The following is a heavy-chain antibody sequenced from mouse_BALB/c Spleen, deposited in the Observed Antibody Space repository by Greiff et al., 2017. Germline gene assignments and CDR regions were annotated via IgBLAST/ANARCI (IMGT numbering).Heavy chain of an antibody. CDR1: GFSLTSYG. CDR3: ARESRITTVVALDY. D-gene: IGHD1-1*01. J-gene: IGHJ2*01. V-gene: IGHV2-9*02. CDR2: IWAGGST. Sequence: VKLMESGPGLVAPSQSLSITCTVSGFSLTSYGVHWVRQPPGKGLEWLGVIWAGGSTNYNSALMSRLSISKDNSKSQVFLKMNSLQTDDTAMYYCARESRITTVVALDYWGQGTTLTVSS.